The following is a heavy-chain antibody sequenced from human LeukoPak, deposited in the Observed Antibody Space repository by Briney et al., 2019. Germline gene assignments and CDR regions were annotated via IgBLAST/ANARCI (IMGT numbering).Heavy chain of an antibody. CDR2: IYHSGST. D-gene: IGHD3-10*01. CDR3: ARDRSVRYYYYGMDV. CDR1: GGSISSSNW. V-gene: IGHV4-4*02. J-gene: IGHJ6*02. Sequence: SETLSLTCAVSGGSISSSNWWSWVRQPPGKGLEWIGEIYHSGSTYYNPSLKSRVTISVDTSKNQFSLKLSSVTAADTAVYYCARDRSVRYYYYGMDVWGQGTTVTVSS.